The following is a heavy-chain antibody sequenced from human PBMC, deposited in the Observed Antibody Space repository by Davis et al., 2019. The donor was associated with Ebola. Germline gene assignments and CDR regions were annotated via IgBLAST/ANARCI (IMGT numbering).Heavy chain of an antibody. Sequence: GGSLRLSCAASGFTFSSYAMIWVRQAPGKGLEWISGFGGSGGRTYYADSVKGRFTISRDNSKNTLYLQMNSLRAEDTAVYYCARISSSWYWFDYWGQGTLVTVSS. D-gene: IGHD6-13*01. CDR1: GFTFSSYA. CDR3: ARISSSWYWFDY. CDR2: FGGSGGRT. J-gene: IGHJ4*02. V-gene: IGHV3-23*01.